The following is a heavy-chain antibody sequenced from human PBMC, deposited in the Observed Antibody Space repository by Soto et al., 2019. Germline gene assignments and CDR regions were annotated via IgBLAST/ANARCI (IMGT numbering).Heavy chain of an antibody. CDR2: AIPVFGTT. J-gene: IGHJ3*01. CDR3: ARPYIAASRPTASDL. D-gene: IGHD6-25*01. Sequence: QVQLVQSGAEVRKPGSSVKVSCKASGDTFMYYAFTWVRQAPGQGLEWVGQAIPVFGTTNHAQKFQGRVTCTADETTSTAYMEMSILRFDDHAVYFCARPYIAASRPTASDLWGQGTMVTVSS. V-gene: IGHV1-69*01. CDR1: GDTFMYYA.